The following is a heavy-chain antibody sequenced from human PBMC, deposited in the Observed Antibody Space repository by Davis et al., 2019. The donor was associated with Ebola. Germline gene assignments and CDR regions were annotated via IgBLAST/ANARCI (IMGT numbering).Heavy chain of an antibody. CDR2: INSDGTFT. CDR3: AKPVNGDSYDAFDI. CDR1: AFTFSNYW. D-gene: IGHD4-17*01. Sequence: PGGSLRLSCAASAFTFSNYWMYWVRQAPGEGLMCVSRINSDGTFTTYADSVKGRFTISRDNAKNTLYLQMNSLRAEDTAVYYCAKPVNGDSYDAFDIWGQGTMVTVSS. J-gene: IGHJ3*02. V-gene: IGHV3-74*01.